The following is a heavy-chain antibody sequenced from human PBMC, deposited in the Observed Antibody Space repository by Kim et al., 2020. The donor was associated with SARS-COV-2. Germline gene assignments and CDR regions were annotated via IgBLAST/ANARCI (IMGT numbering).Heavy chain of an antibody. D-gene: IGHD2-8*01. Sequence: ASVKVSCKASGYTFTDYALNWVRQAPGQGLEWMGWISPNTGNPTYAQGFTGRFVFSLDTSVSTAYLQISSLKAEDAAVYYCARDSVYNFDYWGQGTLVTVSS. CDR1: GYTFTDYA. CDR2: ISPNTGNP. J-gene: IGHJ4*02. V-gene: IGHV7-4-1*02. CDR3: ARDSVYNFDY.